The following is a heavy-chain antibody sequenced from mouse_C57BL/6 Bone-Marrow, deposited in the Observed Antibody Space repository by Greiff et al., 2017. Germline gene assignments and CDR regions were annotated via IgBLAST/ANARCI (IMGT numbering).Heavy chain of an antibody. J-gene: IGHJ4*01. D-gene: IGHD1-1*01. V-gene: IGHV5-9-1*02. CDR3: TREYYGRGTYAMDY. Sequence: EVKLVESGEGLVKPGGSLKLSCAASGFTFSSYAMSWVRQTPEKRLEWVAYISSGGDYIYYADTVKGRFTISRDNARNTLYLQMSSLKSEDTAMYYCTREYYGRGTYAMDYWGQGTSVTVSS. CDR2: ISSGGDYI. CDR1: GFTFSSYA.